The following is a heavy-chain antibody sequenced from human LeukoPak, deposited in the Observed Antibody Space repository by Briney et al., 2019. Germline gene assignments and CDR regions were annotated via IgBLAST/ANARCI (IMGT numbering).Heavy chain of an antibody. CDR3: ARSLGDYDSSGYYQDY. Sequence: ASETLSLTCTVSGGSISSSSYYWGWIRQPPGKGLEWIGSIYYSGSTYYNPSLKSRVTISVDTSKNQFSLKLSSVTAADTAVYCCARSLGDYDSSGYYQDYWGQGTLVTVSS. J-gene: IGHJ4*02. V-gene: IGHV4-39*01. CDR1: GGSISSSSYY. CDR2: IYYSGST. D-gene: IGHD3-22*01.